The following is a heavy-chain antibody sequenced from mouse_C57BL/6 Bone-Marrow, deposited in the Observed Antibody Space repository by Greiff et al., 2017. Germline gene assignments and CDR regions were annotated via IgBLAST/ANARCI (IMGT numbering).Heavy chain of an antibody. D-gene: IGHD4-1*01. CDR1: GFTFSSYG. CDR2: ISSGGSYT. CDR3: ALTGNYWYCDV. Sequence: EVKLVESGGDLVKPGGSLKLSCAASGFTFSSYGMSWVRQTPDKRLEWVATISSGGSYTYYPDSVKGRFTISRDNVKNTLYLQMSSLKAEDTAMYDGALTGNYWYCDVWGTGTTVTVSA. J-gene: IGHJ1*03. V-gene: IGHV5-6*02.